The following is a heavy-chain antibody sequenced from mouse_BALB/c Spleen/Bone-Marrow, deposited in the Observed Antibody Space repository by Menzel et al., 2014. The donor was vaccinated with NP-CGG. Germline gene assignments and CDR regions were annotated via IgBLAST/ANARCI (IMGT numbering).Heavy chain of an antibody. CDR1: GYTFTTYT. D-gene: IGHD2-2*01. CDR2: INPSSGYT. CDR3: AKRDIYYGYDGNAMDY. J-gene: IGHJ4*01. V-gene: IGHV1-4*01. Sequence: VKLQESGAELARPGASVKMSYKASGYTFTTYTMHWVKQRPGQGLEWIGYINPSSGYTNYNQKFKDKATLTADKSSSTAYMQLSSLTSEDSAVYFCAKRDIYYGYDGNAMDYWGQGTSVTVSS.